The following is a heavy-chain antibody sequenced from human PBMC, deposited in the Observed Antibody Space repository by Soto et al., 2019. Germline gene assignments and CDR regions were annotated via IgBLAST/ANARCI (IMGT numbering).Heavy chain of an antibody. Sequence: SETLSLTCTVSGGSIGTFYWSWIRQPPGKGLEWIGYIYYSGNTNYNPSLKSRITMSVDASKNQLSLTLNSVTAADTAIYYCARHLFAKESPYRHFDHWGQGALVTVSS. CDR1: GGSIGTFY. D-gene: IGHD3-16*02. CDR3: ARHLFAKESPYRHFDH. J-gene: IGHJ4*02. V-gene: IGHV4-59*08. CDR2: IYYSGNT.